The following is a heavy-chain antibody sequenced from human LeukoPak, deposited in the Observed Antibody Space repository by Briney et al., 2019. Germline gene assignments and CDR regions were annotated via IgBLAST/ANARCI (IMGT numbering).Heavy chain of an antibody. D-gene: IGHD2-2*01. Sequence: GGSLRLSCAASGFNFSSYNMNWVRQAPGKGLEWVSAISGSGGSTYYADSVKGRFTISRDNSKNTLYLQMNSLRAEDTAVYYCTHGSMYQLDYWGQGTLVTVSS. J-gene: IGHJ4*02. CDR3: THGSMYQLDY. CDR1: GFNFSSYN. V-gene: IGHV3-23*01. CDR2: ISGSGGST.